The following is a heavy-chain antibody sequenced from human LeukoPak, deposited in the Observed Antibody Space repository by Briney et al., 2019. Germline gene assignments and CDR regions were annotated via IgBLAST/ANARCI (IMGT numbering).Heavy chain of an antibody. CDR1: GFTFSSYW. Sequence: GGSLRLSCAASGFTFSSYWMSWVRQAPGKGLEWVANIKQDGSEKYYVDSVKGRFTISRDNAKNSLYLQMNSLRAEDTALYYCAKGGRVSSSLYYYDSSGHTDFDYWGQGTLVTVSS. D-gene: IGHD3-22*01. V-gene: IGHV3-7*03. CDR2: IKQDGSEK. J-gene: IGHJ4*02. CDR3: AKGGRVSSSLYYYDSSGHTDFDY.